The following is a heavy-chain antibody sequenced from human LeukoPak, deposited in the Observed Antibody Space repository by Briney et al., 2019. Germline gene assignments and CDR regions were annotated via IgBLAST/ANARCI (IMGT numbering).Heavy chain of an antibody. CDR1: GFIFSSYG. J-gene: IGHJ4*02. Sequence: GGSLRLSCATSGFIFSSYGMYWVRQAQGTGLEWVAVIWHDGSAEFYADSVKGRFSISRDDSKNTVYLQMNSLRAEDTALYYCAKDNRGGWSGYFDYWGQGVLVTVSS. CDR3: AKDNRGGWSGYFDY. D-gene: IGHD6-19*01. CDR2: IWHDGSAE. V-gene: IGHV3-33*06.